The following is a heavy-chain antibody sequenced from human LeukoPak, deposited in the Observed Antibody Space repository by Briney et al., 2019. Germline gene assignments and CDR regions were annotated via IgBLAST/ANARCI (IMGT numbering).Heavy chain of an antibody. D-gene: IGHD5-18*01. V-gene: IGHV3-23*01. Sequence: PGGSLRLSCAASGFTFSNYAMSWVRQAPGKGLEWVSGISGSGGSTYYADSVKGRFTISRDSSKNTLYLQMNSLRAEDTAVYYCAKDLWKDTPMAFHFWGQGTLVTVSS. CDR1: GFTFSNYA. J-gene: IGHJ4*02. CDR2: ISGSGGST. CDR3: AKDLWKDTPMAFHF.